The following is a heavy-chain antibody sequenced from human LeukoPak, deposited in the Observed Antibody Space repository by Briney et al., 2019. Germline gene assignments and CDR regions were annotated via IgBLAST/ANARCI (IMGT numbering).Heavy chain of an antibody. CDR1: GFTFSSYA. V-gene: IGHV3-30-3*01. J-gene: IGHJ3*02. CDR3: ARDKHLPWRDAFDI. Sequence: PGGSLRLSCAASGFTFSSYAMHWVRQAPGKGLEWVAVISFDGSNKYYADSVKGRFTISRDNSKNTLYLQMNSLRAEDTAVYYCARDKHLPWRDAFDIWGQGTMVTVSS. CDR2: ISFDGSNK.